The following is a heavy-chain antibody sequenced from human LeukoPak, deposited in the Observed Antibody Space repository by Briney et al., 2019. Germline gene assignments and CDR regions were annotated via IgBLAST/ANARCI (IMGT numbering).Heavy chain of an antibody. CDR2: ISDSGGT. V-gene: IGHV4-59*11. Sequence: PSETLSLTCTVSGGSISTHYWSWIRQPPGKGLEWIGYISDSGGTNYNPSLKSRVTTSLDPSKNQFSLKLSSVTAADTAVYYCARHYYDSTGYYVNDYWGQGTLVTVSS. CDR3: ARHYYDSTGYYVNDY. D-gene: IGHD3-22*01. J-gene: IGHJ4*02. CDR1: GGSISTHY.